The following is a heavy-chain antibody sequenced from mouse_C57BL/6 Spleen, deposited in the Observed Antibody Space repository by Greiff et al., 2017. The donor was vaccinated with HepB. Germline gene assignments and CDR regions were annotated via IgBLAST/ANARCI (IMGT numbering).Heavy chain of an antibody. D-gene: IGHD1-1*01. CDR3: ARGLTTVVASRSPFDY. CDR1: GYTFTSYW. V-gene: IGHV1-61*01. CDR2: IYPSDSET. Sequence: QVQLQQSGAELVRPGSSVKLSCKASGYTFTSYWMDWVKQRPGQGLEWIGNIYPSDSETHYNQKFKDKATLTVDKSSSTAYMQLSSLTSEDSAVYYCARGLTTVVASRSPFDYWGQGTTLTVSS. J-gene: IGHJ2*01.